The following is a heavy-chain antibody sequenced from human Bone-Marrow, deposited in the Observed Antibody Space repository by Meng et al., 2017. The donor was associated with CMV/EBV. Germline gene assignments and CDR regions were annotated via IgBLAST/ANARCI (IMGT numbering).Heavy chain of an antibody. CDR2: VSYDGSNK. V-gene: IGHV3-30*04. CDR3: AKGLLEGATGAYYYYGMDV. D-gene: IGHD1-26*01. Sequence: GESLKISCAASGFTFSNYAMHWVRQAPGKGLEWVTVVSYDGSNKYYSDSVKGRFTSSRDNSKNTLYLQMNSLRAEDTALYYCAKGLLEGATGAYYYYGMDVWGQGTTVTVSS. J-gene: IGHJ6*02. CDR1: GFTFSNYA.